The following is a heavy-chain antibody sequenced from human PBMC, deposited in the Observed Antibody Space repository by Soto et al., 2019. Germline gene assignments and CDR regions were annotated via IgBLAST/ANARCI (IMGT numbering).Heavy chain of an antibody. V-gene: IGHV1-18*01. J-gene: IGHJ5*02. CDR2: ISAYNGNT. CDR1: GYTFTSYG. CDR3: ARVVGALGHGFDP. Sequence: QVQLVQSGGEVKKPGASVKVSCKASGYTFTSYGISWVRQAPGQGLEWMGRISAYNGNTNYAQKLQGRVTMTTDTTTSTAYMELGGLRSEDTDVYSCARVVGALGHGFDPGGQGTLVTVSS. D-gene: IGHD1-26*01.